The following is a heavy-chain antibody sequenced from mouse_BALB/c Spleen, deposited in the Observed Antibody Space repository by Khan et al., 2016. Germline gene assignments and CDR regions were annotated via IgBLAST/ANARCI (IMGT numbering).Heavy chain of an antibody. Sequence: EVELVESGGGLVKPGGSLKLSCAASGFTFSNYAMSWVRQTPEKRLEWVASISSGGSTYYPDTVKGRFTISRDNAGTILYLQMSSLRSEDTAMYYCAGGGYGNWGYWGQGTTLTVSS. CDR3: AGGGYGNWGY. CDR1: GFTFSNYA. CDR2: ISSGGST. D-gene: IGHD2-10*02. V-gene: IGHV5-6-5*01. J-gene: IGHJ2*01.